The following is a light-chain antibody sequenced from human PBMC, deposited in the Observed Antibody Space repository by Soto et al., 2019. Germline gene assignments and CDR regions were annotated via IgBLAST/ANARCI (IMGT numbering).Light chain of an antibody. V-gene: IGLV2-14*03. J-gene: IGLJ1*01. CDR3: SSYTTSRTPYG. CDR1: SSDVGGYNY. CDR2: DVS. Sequence: QCVLTQPASVSGSPGQSITISCTGTSSDVGGYNYVSWYQQHPGKAPKLMIYDVSTRPSGVSNRFSGSKSGNTASLTISGFQAEDEADYYCSSYTTSRTPYGFGTGTKVPS.